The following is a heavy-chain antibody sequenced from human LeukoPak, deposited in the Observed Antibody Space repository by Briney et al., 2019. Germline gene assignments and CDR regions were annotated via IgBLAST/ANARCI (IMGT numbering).Heavy chain of an antibody. D-gene: IGHD2-2*01. CDR2: INPSGGGT. J-gene: IGHJ3*02. CDR3: AKEGYCSSTSCYGGAFDI. CDR1: GYTFTSYY. Sequence: ASVKVSCKASGYTFTSYYMHWVRQAPGQGLEWMGIINPSGGGTSYAQKFQGRVTMTRDTSTSTVYMELSSLRSEDTAVYYCAKEGYCSSTSCYGGAFDIWGQGTMVTVSS. V-gene: IGHV1-46*01.